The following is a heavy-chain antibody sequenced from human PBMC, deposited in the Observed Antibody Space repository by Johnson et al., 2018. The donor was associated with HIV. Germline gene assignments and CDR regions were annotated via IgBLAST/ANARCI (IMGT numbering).Heavy chain of an antibody. Sequence: VQLVESGGGVVQPGGSLRLSCAASGFTFSSYGMHWVRQAPGKGLEWVAFIRYDGSNKYYADSVKGRFTISRDNSKNTLYLQMNSLRAEDTAVYYCTRGVGIAVAGNDAFDIWGQGTMVTVSS. D-gene: IGHD6-19*01. V-gene: IGHV3-30*02. CDR3: TRGVGIAVAGNDAFDI. J-gene: IGHJ3*02. CDR1: GFTFSSYG. CDR2: IRYDGSNK.